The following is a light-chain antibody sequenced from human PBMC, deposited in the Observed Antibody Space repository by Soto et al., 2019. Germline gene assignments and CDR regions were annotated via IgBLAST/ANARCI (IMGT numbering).Light chain of an antibody. J-gene: IGLJ3*02. CDR1: SSDVGSYNL. Sequence: QSVLTQPASVSGSPGQSITISCTGTSSDVGSYNLVSWYQQHPGKAPKLLIYEVSKRPSGVSTRFSGSKSANTASLTISGLQAEDEATYYCSSFTSGGTWVFGGGTKLTVL. CDR2: EVS. CDR3: SSFTSGGTWV. V-gene: IGLV2-14*02.